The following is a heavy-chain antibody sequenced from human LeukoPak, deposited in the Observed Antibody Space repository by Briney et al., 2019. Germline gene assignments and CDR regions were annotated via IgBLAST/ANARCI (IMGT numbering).Heavy chain of an antibody. CDR1: GGSFSGYY. CDR2: INHSGST. V-gene: IGHV4-34*01. J-gene: IGHJ3*02. CDR3: VREFRRSQGAFDI. D-gene: IGHD3-16*01. Sequence: SETLSLTCAVYGGSFSGYYWSWIRQPPGKGLEWIGEINHSGSTNYNPSLKSRVTISVDTSKNQFSLKLSSVTAADTAVYYCVREFRRSQGAFDIWGQGTMVTVSS.